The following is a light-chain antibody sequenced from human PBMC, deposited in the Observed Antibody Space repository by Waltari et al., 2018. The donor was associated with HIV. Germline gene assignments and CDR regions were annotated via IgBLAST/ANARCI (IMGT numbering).Light chain of an antibody. V-gene: IGLV2-14*01. CDR3: SSYTSSSTLV. CDR1: SRDVRCYNY. J-gene: IGLJ1*01. CDR2: EVS. Sequence: QSALTQPASVSGSPGQSITISCTGTSRDVRCYNYVPWFQQHPGKAPQLMISEVSNRPSGVSNRFSGSKSGNTASLTISGLQAEDEADYYCSSYTSSSTLVFGTGTKVTVL.